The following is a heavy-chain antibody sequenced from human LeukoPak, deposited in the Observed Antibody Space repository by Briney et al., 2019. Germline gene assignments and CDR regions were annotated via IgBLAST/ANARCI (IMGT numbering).Heavy chain of an antibody. V-gene: IGHV4-59*08. CDR2: IYYSGST. CDR3: ARQSSTSFWSGYYTGIDYYYYGTDV. Sequence: SETLSLTCTVSGGSISSYYWSWIRQPPGRGLEWIGYIYYSGSTNYNPSLKSRVTISVDTSKNQFSLKLSSVTAADTAVYYCARQSSTSFWSGYYTGIDYYYYGTDVWGQGTTVTVSS. D-gene: IGHD3-3*01. J-gene: IGHJ6*02. CDR1: GGSISSYY.